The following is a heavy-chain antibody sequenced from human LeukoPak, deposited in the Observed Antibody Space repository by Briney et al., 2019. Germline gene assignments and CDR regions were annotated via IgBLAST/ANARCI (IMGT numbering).Heavy chain of an antibody. V-gene: IGHV4-34*01. CDR3: ARGLSGSYHYYYYYYYMDV. D-gene: IGHD1-26*01. Sequence: SETLSLTCAVYGGSFSGYYWSWIRQPPGKGLEWIGEINHSGSTNYNPSLKSRVTISVDTSKNQFSLKLSSVTAADTAVYYCARGLSGSYHYYYYYYYMDVWGKGTTVTVSS. J-gene: IGHJ6*03. CDR1: GGSFSGYY. CDR2: INHSGST.